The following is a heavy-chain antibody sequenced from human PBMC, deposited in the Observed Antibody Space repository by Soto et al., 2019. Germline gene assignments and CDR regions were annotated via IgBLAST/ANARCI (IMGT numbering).Heavy chain of an antibody. CDR2: ISANNGNT. CDR1: GYTFSSYG. Sequence: QFQLVQSGAEVKKPGASVKVSCKASGYTFSSYGISWVRQAPGQGLEWMGWISANNGNTNYAQKFQDRITMTTDTSTSTAYMEVRSLRSDDTAVYYCAVLRFLEWLPQDAFDIWGQGTMVTVSS. D-gene: IGHD3-3*01. J-gene: IGHJ3*02. V-gene: IGHV1-18*01. CDR3: AVLRFLEWLPQDAFDI.